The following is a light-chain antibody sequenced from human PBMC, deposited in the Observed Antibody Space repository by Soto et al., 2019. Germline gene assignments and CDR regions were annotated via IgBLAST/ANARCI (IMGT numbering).Light chain of an antibody. V-gene: IGLV2-14*03. CDR1: SSDVGRYNF. Sequence: HSALTQPPSASGSPGQSVTISCTGTSSDVGRYNFVSWYQQHPGKAPKLMIYEVSSRPSGVSNRFSGSKSGNTASLTISGLQPEDEADYYCSSYTTSSTLVFGTGTKVTVL. J-gene: IGLJ1*01. CDR3: SSYTTSSTLV. CDR2: EVS.